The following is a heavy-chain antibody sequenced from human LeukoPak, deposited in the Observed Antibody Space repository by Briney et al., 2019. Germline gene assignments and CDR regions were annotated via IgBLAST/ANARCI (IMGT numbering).Heavy chain of an antibody. D-gene: IGHD3-9*01. CDR2: ITSDGSST. CDR3: ARDGAPSDWLDV. Sequence: GGSLRLSCAASGFTFSTYWMHWVRHAPGKGLVWVSRITSDGSSTRYADSVKGRFTISRDNAKNMLYLQMNSLRAEDTAVYYCARDGAPSDWLDVWGQGTTVTVSS. V-gene: IGHV3-74*01. CDR1: GFTFSTYW. J-gene: IGHJ6*02.